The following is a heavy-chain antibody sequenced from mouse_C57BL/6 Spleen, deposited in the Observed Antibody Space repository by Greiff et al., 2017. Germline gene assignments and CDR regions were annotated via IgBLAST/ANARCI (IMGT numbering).Heavy chain of an antibody. J-gene: IGHJ2*01. CDR1: GYTFTSYW. D-gene: IGHD1-1*01. V-gene: IGHV1-52*01. CDR2: IDPSDSET. CDR3: ARSGYYGSSFDY. Sequence: VQLQQPGAELVRPGSSVKLSCKASGYTFTSYWMHWVKQRPIQGLEWIGNIDPSDSETHYNQKFKDKATLTVDKSSSPAYMQLSSLTSEDSAVYYCARSGYYGSSFDYWGQGTTLTVSS.